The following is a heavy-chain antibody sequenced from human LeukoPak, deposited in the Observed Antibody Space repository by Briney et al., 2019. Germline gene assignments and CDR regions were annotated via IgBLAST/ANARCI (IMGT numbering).Heavy chain of an antibody. CDR3: AKDRADYYDILTGYFFDY. CDR1: GFTFSSYS. CDR2: ISGSGDST. V-gene: IGHV3-23*01. D-gene: IGHD3-9*01. Sequence: HPGGSLRLSCAASGFTFSSYSMNWVRQAPGKGLEWVSGISGSGDSTYYADSVKGRFTISRDNSKNTLYLQMNSLRAEDTAVYYCAKDRADYYDILTGYFFDYWGQGTLVTVSS. J-gene: IGHJ4*02.